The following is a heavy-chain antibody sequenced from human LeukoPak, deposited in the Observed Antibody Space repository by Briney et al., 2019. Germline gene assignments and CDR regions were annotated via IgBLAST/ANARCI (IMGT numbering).Heavy chain of an antibody. Sequence: PGGSLRLSCVASGFSFSTYWMTWVRQAPGKGLEWVANINRDGSEKNYVDSVKGRFTISRDNAKNSLYLQMNSLRAEDTALYYCARDFMSSGWYGSAFDIWGQGTMVTVSS. J-gene: IGHJ3*02. D-gene: IGHD6-19*01. CDR2: INRDGSEK. CDR1: GFSFSTYW. V-gene: IGHV3-7*03. CDR3: ARDFMSSGWYGSAFDI.